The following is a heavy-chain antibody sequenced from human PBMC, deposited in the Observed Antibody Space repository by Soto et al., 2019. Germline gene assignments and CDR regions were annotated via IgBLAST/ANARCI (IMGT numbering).Heavy chain of an antibody. D-gene: IGHD3-10*01. V-gene: IGHV3-21*01. CDR1: GFTFSSYS. CDR2: ISSSSSYI. J-gene: IGHJ6*02. CDR3: AREEYYGSGWYYYGMDV. Sequence: PGGSLRLSCAASGFTFSSYSMNWVRHAPGKGLEWVSSISSSSSYIYYADSVKGRFTISRDNAKNSLYLQMNSLRAEDTAVYYCAREEYYGSGWYYYGMDVWGQGTTVTVSS.